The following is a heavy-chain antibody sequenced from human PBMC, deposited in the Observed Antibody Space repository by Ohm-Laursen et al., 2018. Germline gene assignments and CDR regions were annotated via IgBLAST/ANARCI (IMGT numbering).Heavy chain of an antibody. CDR1: GYTFTSYD. J-gene: IGHJ5*02. Sequence: ASVKVSCKTSGYTFTSYDINWVRQATGQGLEWMGWMNPNSGNTGYAQKFQGRVTMTRNTSISTAYMELSSLRSEDTAVYYCARGYCSIAVTAFPWGQGTLVTVSS. CDR3: ARGYCSIAVTAFP. CDR2: MNPNSGNT. D-gene: IGHD6-19*01. V-gene: IGHV1-8*01.